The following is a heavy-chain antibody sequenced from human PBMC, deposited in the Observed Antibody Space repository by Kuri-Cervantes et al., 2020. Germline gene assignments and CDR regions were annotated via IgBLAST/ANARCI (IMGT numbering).Heavy chain of an antibody. V-gene: IGHV3-20*04. CDR2: INWNGGST. J-gene: IGHJ4*02. CDR3: AGHMGIQLWLLFDY. CDR1: GFTFEDYG. Sequence: GESLKISCAASGFTFEDYGMSWVRQAPGKGLEWVSGINWNGGSTGYADSVKGRFTISRDNAKNSLYLQMDSLRAEDTAVYYCAGHMGIQLWLLFDYWGQGTLVTVSS. D-gene: IGHD5-18*01.